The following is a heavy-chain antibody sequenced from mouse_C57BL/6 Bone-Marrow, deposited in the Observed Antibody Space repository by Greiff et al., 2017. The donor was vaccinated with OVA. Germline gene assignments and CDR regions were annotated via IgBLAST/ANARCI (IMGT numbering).Heavy chain of an antibody. CDR3: ARGGTGRGFAY. J-gene: IGHJ3*01. Sequence: VQLQQSGAELARPGASVKLSCKASGYTFTSYGISWVKQRTGQGLEWIGEIYPRSGNTYYNEKFKGKATLTADKSSSTAYMELRSLTSEDSAVYFCARGGTGRGFAYWGQGTLVTVSA. CDR2: IYPRSGNT. CDR1: GYTFTSYG. D-gene: IGHD4-1*01. V-gene: IGHV1-81*01.